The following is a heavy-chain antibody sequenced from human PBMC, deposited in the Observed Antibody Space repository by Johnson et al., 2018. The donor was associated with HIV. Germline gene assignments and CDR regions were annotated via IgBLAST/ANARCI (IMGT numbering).Heavy chain of an antibody. CDR3: ARAGWRQLVEDAFDI. D-gene: IGHD6-13*01. CDR2: ISYDGSNK. Sequence: QVQLVESGGGVVQPGRSLRLSCAASGFTFNNYAMHWVRQAPGKGLEWVAVISYDGSNKYYADSVKGRFTISIDNSKNTVYLQMNSLRAEDTAVYYCARAGWRQLVEDAFDIWGQGTMVTVSS. V-gene: IGHV3-30-3*01. CDR1: GFTFNNYA. J-gene: IGHJ3*02.